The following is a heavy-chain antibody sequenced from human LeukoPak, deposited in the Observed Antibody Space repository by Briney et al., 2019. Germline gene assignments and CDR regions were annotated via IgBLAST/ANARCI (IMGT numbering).Heavy chain of an antibody. CDR2: IKQDRSEK. D-gene: IGHD1-26*01. Sequence: GGSLRLSCAASGFTFSNYWMSWVRQAPGKGLEWVANIKQDRSEKYYVDSVKGRFTISRDNAKNSLYLQMNSLRAEDTALYYCAKGESWELLAFIDYWGQGTLVTVSS. CDR3: AKGESWELLAFIDY. CDR1: GFTFSNYW. V-gene: IGHV3-7*03. J-gene: IGHJ4*02.